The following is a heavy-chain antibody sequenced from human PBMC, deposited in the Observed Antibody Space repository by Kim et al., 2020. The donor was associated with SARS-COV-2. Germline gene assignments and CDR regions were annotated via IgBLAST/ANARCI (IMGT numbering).Heavy chain of an antibody. Sequence: SETLSLTCAVYGGSFSGYYWSWIRQPPGKGLEWIGEINHSGSTNYNPSLKSRVTISVDTSKNQFSLKLSSVTAADTAVYYCARASLWFGALDYWGQGTLVTVSS. J-gene: IGHJ4*02. D-gene: IGHD3-10*01. V-gene: IGHV4-34*01. CDR3: ARASLWFGALDY. CDR2: INHSGST. CDR1: GGSFSGYY.